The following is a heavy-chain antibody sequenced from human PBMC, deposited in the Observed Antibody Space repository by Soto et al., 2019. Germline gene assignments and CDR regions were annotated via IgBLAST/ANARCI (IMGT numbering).Heavy chain of an antibody. D-gene: IGHD3-22*01. J-gene: IGHJ3*02. V-gene: IGHV1-69*13. CDR3: ARDKGYYDSSGYSGGALHAFDI. CDR1: GFTSSRSG. CDR2: IIPIFGTA. Sequence: ASVKVSCKSFGFTSSRSGVQWVRQARGQRLEWMGGIIPIFGTANYAQKFQGRVTITADESTSTAYMELSSLRSEDTAVYYCARDKGYYDSSGYSGGALHAFDIWGHGTMVTVSS.